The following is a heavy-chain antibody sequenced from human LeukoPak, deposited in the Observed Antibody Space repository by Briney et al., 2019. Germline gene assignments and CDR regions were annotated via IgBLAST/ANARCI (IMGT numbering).Heavy chain of an antibody. CDR2: IYYSGST. J-gene: IGHJ4*02. V-gene: IGHV4-39*01. CDR1: GVSISSSNSY. Sequence: SETLSLTCTVSGVSISSSNSYWGWIRQPPGKGLEWIGSIYYSGSTYYNPSLKSRVTISVDTSKNQFSLKLSSVTAADTAVYYCARLVGAWGYWGQETLVTVSS. D-gene: IGHD1-26*01. CDR3: ARLVGAWGY.